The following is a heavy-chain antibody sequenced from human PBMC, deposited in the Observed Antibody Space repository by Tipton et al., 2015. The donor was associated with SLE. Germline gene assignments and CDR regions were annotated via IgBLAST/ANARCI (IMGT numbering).Heavy chain of an antibody. CDR2: IFYSGST. Sequence: TLSLTCTVSGGPISTYYWSWIRQPPGKGLEWIGYIFYSGSTNYNPSLKSRVTISVDTSNNQFSLKLSSVTAADTAVYYCARGWTKGSGSFAEYFQNWGQGTLVTVSS. V-gene: IGHV4-59*08. CDR1: GGPISTYY. J-gene: IGHJ1*01. CDR3: ARGWTKGSGSFAEYFQN. D-gene: IGHD1-26*01.